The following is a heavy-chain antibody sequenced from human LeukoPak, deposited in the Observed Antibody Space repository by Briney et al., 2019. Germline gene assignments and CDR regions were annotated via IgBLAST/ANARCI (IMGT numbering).Heavy chain of an antibody. Sequence: SVKVSCKASGGTFSSYAISWVRQAPGQGLEWMGGINAIFGTANYAQKFQGRVTITADESTSTAYMELSSLRSEDTAVYYCARGYSSSWFGDYWGQGTLVTVSS. CDR3: ARGYSSSWFGDY. CDR1: GGTFSSYA. CDR2: INAIFGTA. V-gene: IGHV1-69*13. J-gene: IGHJ4*02. D-gene: IGHD6-13*01.